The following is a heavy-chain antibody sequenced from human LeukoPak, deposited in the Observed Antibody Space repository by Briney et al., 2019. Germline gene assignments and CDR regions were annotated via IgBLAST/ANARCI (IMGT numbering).Heavy chain of an antibody. Sequence: GGSLRLSCAASGFTFSSYGMHWVRQAPGKGLEWVAFIRYDGSNKYYADSVKGRFTISRDNSKNTLYLQMNSLRAEDTAVYYCAKEAAYDSSCFDPWGQGTLVTVSS. V-gene: IGHV3-30*02. J-gene: IGHJ5*02. CDR1: GFTFSSYG. D-gene: IGHD3-22*01. CDR3: AKEAAYDSSCFDP. CDR2: IRYDGSNK.